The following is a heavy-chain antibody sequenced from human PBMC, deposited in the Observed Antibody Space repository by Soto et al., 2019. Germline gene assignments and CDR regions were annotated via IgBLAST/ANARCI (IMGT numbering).Heavy chain of an antibody. V-gene: IGHV1-69*01. J-gene: IGHJ4*02. CDR3: TRDGAKQMFLSPLAD. D-gene: IGHD3-3*01. Sequence: QVQFVQSGAVVKRPGSSVTVSCKTSGDTFSKFAFSWVRQAPGQGLEWLGGIIPFLRTSSYAQPFRGRVTIIADESTNSVFLELSSLTPDDTAIYFCTRDGAKQMFLSPLADWGQGTLITVSS. CDR2: IIPFLRTS. CDR1: GDTFSKFA.